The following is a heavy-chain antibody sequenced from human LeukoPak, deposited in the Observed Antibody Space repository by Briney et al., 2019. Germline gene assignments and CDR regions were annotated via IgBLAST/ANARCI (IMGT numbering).Heavy chain of an antibody. CDR3: AREKNYDILRFDP. CDR2: IYTSGST. D-gene: IGHD3-9*01. J-gene: IGHJ5*02. Sequence: PSETLSLTCTVSGGSISSYYWSWIRQPAGKGLVLIGRIYTSGSTYYNPSLKSRVTMSVDTSKNQFSLKLSSVTAADTAVYYCAREKNYDILRFDPWGQGTLVTVSS. CDR1: GGSISSYY. V-gene: IGHV4-4*07.